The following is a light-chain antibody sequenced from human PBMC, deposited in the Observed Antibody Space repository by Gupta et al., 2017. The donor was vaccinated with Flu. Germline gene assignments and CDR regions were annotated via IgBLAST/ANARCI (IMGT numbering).Light chain of an antibody. Sequence: QSALTQPASVSGSPGQSSTISGTGTSSDVGGYNYVSWYQQHPGKAPKLMIYEVSNRPSGVSNRFSGSKSGNTASLTIYGLQAEDEADYYCSSYTSSSTPHYVFGTGTKVTVL. CDR3: SSYTSSSTPHYV. CDR1: SSDVGGYNY. CDR2: EVS. J-gene: IGLJ1*01. V-gene: IGLV2-14*01.